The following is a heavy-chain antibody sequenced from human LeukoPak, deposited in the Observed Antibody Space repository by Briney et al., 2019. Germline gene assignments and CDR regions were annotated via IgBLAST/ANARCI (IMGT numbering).Heavy chain of an antibody. V-gene: IGHV4-39*07. CDR2: IYYSGST. D-gene: IGHD4-17*01. CDR1: GGSISSSSYY. J-gene: IGHJ6*03. CDR3: ARLYGDYFGGYYYYYMDV. Sequence: SETLSLTCTVSGGSISSSSYYWGWIRQPPGKGLEWIGSIYYSGSTYYNPSLKSRVTISVDTSKNQFSLKLSSVTAADTAVYYCARLYGDYFGGYYYYYMDVWGKGTTVTVSS.